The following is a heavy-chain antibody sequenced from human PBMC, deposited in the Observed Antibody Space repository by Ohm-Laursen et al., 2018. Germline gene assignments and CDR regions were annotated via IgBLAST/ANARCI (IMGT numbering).Heavy chain of an antibody. Sequence: ASVKVSCKASGYTFTSYYMHWVRQAPGQGLEWMGIINPSGGSTSYAQKFQGRVTMTRDTSTSTVYMELSSLRSEDTAVYYCARVRVTGGYYYYGMDVWGQGATVTVSS. D-gene: IGHD2-21*02. J-gene: IGHJ6*02. V-gene: IGHV1-46*01. CDR3: ARVRVTGGYYYYGMDV. CDR1: GYTFTSYY. CDR2: INPSGGST.